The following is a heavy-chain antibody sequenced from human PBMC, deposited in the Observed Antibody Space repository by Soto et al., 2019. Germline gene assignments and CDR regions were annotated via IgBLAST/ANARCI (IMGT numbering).Heavy chain of an antibody. Sequence: QVQLQESGPGLVKPSQTLSLTCTVSGGSISSGGYYWSWIRQHPGKGLEWIGYIYYSGSTYYNPSLKSRFTISVDTSNNQFSLKLSSVTAADTAVYYCARIMTTVLPADSWGQGTLVTVSS. CDR3: ARIMTTVLPADS. J-gene: IGHJ4*02. CDR1: GGSISSGGYY. D-gene: IGHD4-17*01. V-gene: IGHV4-31*03. CDR2: IYYSGST.